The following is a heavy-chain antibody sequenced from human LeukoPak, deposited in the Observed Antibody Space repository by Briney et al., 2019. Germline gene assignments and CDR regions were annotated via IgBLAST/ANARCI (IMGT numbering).Heavy chain of an antibody. CDR1: GFTLSSYS. V-gene: IGHV3-48*01. CDR2: ISSSSSTI. J-gene: IGHJ3*02. CDR3: ARDSSDSSGYSLDAFDI. D-gene: IGHD3-22*01. Sequence: GGSLRLSCAASGFTLSSYSMNWVRQAPGKGLEWVSYISSSSSTIYYADSVKGRFTISRDNAKNSLYLQMNSLRAEDTAVYYCARDSSDSSGYSLDAFDIWGQGTMVTVSS.